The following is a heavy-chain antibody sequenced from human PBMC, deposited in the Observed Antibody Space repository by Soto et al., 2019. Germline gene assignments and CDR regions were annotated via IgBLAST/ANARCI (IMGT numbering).Heavy chain of an antibody. J-gene: IGHJ4*02. CDR3: ARGYGGNFDY. V-gene: IGHV4-59*01. Sequence: SDTLSLTCTVSGVSISSYYWSWILQPPGKGLEWIGYIYYSGSTNYNASLKSRVTISVDTSKNQFSLKLSSVTAADTAVYYCARGYGGNFDYWGQGTLVTVSS. CDR2: IYYSGST. CDR1: GVSISSYY. D-gene: IGHD1-26*01.